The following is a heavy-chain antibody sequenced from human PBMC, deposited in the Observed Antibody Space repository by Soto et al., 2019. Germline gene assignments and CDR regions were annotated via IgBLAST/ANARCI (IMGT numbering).Heavy chain of an antibody. CDR1: GGTFSSYA. CDR2: IIPIFGTA. Sequence: QVQLVQSGAEVKKPGSSVKVSCKASGGTFSSYAISWVRQAPGQGLEWMGGIIPIFGTANYAQKFQGRVTITADESTSTAYMELSSLRSEDTAVYYCARSICSGGSCYSPDYYYYGMDVWGQGTTVTVSS. V-gene: IGHV1-69*12. CDR3: ARSICSGGSCYSPDYYYYGMDV. D-gene: IGHD2-15*01. J-gene: IGHJ6*02.